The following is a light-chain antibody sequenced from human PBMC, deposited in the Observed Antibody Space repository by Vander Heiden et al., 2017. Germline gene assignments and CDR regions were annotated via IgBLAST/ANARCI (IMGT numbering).Light chain of an antibody. Sequence: QLTQSPSSLSASVGDRVAITCRASHDISNYLAWNLQTPGKAPKLLIYAASTLQSGVPSRFSGSGSGTDFTLTITSLQPEDFGTYYCQQLNGYPPITFGQGTRLEIK. CDR2: AAS. J-gene: IGKJ5*01. CDR3: QQLNGYPPIT. CDR1: HDISNY. V-gene: IGKV1-9*01.